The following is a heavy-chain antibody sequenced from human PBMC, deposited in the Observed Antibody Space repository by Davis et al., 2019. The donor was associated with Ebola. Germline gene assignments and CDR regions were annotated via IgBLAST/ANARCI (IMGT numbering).Heavy chain of an antibody. Sequence: MPSETLSLTCTVSGGSISSSSYYWGWIRQPPGKGLEWIGSIYYSGSTYYNPSLKSRVTISVDTSKNQFSLKLSSVTAADTAVYYCASGLAFDYWGQGTLVTVSS. CDR1: GGSISSSSYY. J-gene: IGHJ4*02. V-gene: IGHV4-39*01. CDR3: ASGLAFDY. CDR2: IYYSGST.